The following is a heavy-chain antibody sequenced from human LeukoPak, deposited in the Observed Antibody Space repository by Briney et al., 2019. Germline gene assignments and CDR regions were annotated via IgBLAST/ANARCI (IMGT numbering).Heavy chain of an antibody. V-gene: IGHV3-30*02. CDR3: AKDAPMFPGYYDSSGLDDAFDI. CDR1: GFTFSSYG. D-gene: IGHD3-22*01. J-gene: IGHJ3*02. CDR2: IRYDGSNK. Sequence: GGSLRLSCAASGFTFSSYGMHWVRQAPGKGLEWVAFIRYDGSNKYYADSVKGRFTISRDNSKNTLYLQMNSLRAEDTAVYYCAKDAPMFPGYYDSSGLDDAFDIWGQGTMVTVSS.